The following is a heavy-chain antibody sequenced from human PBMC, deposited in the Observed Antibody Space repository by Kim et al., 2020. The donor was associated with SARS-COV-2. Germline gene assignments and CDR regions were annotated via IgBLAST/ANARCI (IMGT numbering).Heavy chain of an antibody. Sequence: EYAASVKGRFTISRDDSKSIAYLQMNSLKTEDTAVYYCTGDDYGDYRADYWGQGTLVTVSS. V-gene: IGHV3-49*02. J-gene: IGHJ4*02. CDR3: TGDDYGDYRADY. D-gene: IGHD4-17*01.